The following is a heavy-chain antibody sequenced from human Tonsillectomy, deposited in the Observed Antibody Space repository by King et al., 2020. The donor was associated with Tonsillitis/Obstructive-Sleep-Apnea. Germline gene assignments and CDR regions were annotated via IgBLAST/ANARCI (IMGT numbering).Heavy chain of an antibody. Sequence: QLVQSGAEVKKPGSSVKVSCKASGGTFSSYAISWVRQAPGQGLEWMGGIIPIFGTANYAQKFQGRVTITADESTSTAYMELSSLRSEDTAVYHCASQVAVAGTNYYGMDVWGQGTTVTVSS. V-gene: IGHV1-69*01. D-gene: IGHD6-19*01. CDR2: IIPIFGTA. CDR3: ASQVAVAGTNYYGMDV. CDR1: GGTFSSYA. J-gene: IGHJ6*02.